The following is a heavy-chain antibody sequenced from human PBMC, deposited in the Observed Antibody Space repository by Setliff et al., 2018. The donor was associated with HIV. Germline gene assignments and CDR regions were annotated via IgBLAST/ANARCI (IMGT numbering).Heavy chain of an antibody. V-gene: IGHV4-39*01. Sequence: PSETLSLTCSVSSDSISSGSYYWIWIRQPPGKGLEWIGEINHSGSTHYNPSLKSRFTISVDTSKNQFSLKLSSVTAADTAVYYCARRQQLWLLYAFEIWGQGTMVTVSS. CDR1: SDSISSGSYY. J-gene: IGHJ3*02. CDR3: ARRQQLWLLYAFEI. D-gene: IGHD5-18*01. CDR2: INHSGST.